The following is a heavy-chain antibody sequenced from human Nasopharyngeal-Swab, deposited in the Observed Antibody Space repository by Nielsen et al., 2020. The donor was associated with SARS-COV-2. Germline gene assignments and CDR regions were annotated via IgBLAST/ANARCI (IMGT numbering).Heavy chain of an antibody. CDR2: IIPIFGTA. Sequence: SVKASCKASGGTFSIYAISWVRQAPGQGLEWMGGIIPIFGTANYAQKFQGRVTITADESTSTAYMELSSLRSEDTAVYYCARVRVAARRGEDYYYMDVWGKGTTVTVSS. CDR3: ARVRVAARRGEDYYYMDV. V-gene: IGHV1-69*13. J-gene: IGHJ6*03. D-gene: IGHD6-6*01. CDR1: GGTFSIYA.